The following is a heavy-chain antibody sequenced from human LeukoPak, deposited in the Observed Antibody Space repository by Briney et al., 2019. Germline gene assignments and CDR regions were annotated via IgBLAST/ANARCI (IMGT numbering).Heavy chain of an antibody. Sequence: GGSLRLSCATSGFIFSSFSMNWVRQAPGKGLEWVAYINRDTSRTHYADSVKGRFTISRDNAKNSLYLQMNSLRAEDTAVYYCARDSSSSPFDPWGQGTLVTVSS. D-gene: IGHD6-6*01. CDR1: GFIFSSFS. CDR2: INRDTSRT. J-gene: IGHJ5*02. CDR3: ARDSSSSPFDP. V-gene: IGHV3-48*01.